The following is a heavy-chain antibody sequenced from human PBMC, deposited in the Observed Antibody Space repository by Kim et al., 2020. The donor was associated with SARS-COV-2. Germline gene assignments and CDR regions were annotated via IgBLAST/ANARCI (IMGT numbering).Heavy chain of an antibody. Sequence: SETLSLTCTVSGGSISSGGYYWSWIRQHPGKGLEWIGYIYYSGSTYYNPSLKSRVTISVDTSKNQFSLKLSSVTAADTAVYYCAGGQASSWYGRVWFDPWGQGTLVTVSS. CDR2: IYYSGST. CDR1: GGSISSGGYY. J-gene: IGHJ5*02. CDR3: AGGQASSWYGRVWFDP. D-gene: IGHD6-13*01. V-gene: IGHV4-31*03.